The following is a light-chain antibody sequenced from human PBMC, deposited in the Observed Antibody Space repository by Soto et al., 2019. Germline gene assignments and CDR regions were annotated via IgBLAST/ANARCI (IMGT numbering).Light chain of an antibody. CDR1: SSDVGGYNY. Sequence: QSALTQPASVSGSPGQSITISCTGTSSDVGGYNYVSWYQQHPGKAPKLMVYDVSNRPSGVSNRFSGSKSGNTASLIISGLLAEDAAAYYCCSYTSTSTLVVFGTGTKVTVL. V-gene: IGLV2-14*01. J-gene: IGLJ1*01. CDR3: CSYTSTSTLVV. CDR2: DVS.